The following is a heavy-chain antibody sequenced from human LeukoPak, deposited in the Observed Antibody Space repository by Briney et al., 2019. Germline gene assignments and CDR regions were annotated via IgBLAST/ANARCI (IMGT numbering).Heavy chain of an antibody. Sequence: GGSLRLSCAASGFHFSSHGMNWVRPAPGKGLEWVSGTSPSGDITYYADSVMGRFTISRDNRKSTVSLQMNSLRPEDTALYYCVRDLDWGAFDVWGQGTMVTVSS. V-gene: IGHV3-23*01. D-gene: IGHD3/OR15-3a*01. CDR1: GFHFSSHG. J-gene: IGHJ3*01. CDR3: VRDLDWGAFDV. CDR2: TSPSGDIT.